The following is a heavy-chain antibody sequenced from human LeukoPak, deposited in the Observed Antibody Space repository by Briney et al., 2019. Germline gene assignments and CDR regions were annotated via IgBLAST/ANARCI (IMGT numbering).Heavy chain of an antibody. CDR3: ARSLRVAVAASY. Sequence: GGSLRLSCAASGFTFSSYWMSWVRQAPGKGLEWVANIKQDGSEKYYVDSLKGRFTISRDNAKNSLYLQMNSLTADDTAMYYCARSLRVAVAASYWGQGTLVTVSS. J-gene: IGHJ4*02. V-gene: IGHV3-7*01. CDR1: GFTFSSYW. CDR2: IKQDGSEK. D-gene: IGHD6-19*01.